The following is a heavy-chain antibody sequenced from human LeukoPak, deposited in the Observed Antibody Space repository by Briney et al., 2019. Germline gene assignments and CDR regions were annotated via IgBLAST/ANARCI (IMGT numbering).Heavy chain of an antibody. CDR2: MNPNSGNT. D-gene: IGHD4-17*01. J-gene: IGHJ3*02. CDR3: ARARDYVDAFDI. CDR1: GYTFTSYD. V-gene: IGHV1-8*01. Sequence: GASVKVSCKASGYTFTSYDINWVRQATGQGLEWMGWMNPNSGNTGYAQKFQGRVAMTRNTSISTAYMELSSLRSEDTAVYYCARARDYVDAFDIWAKGQWSPSLQ.